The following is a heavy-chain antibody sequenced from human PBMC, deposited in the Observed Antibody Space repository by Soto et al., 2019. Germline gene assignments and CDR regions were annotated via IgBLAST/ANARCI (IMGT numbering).Heavy chain of an antibody. V-gene: IGHV1-18*01. CDR2: ISAYNGNT. Sequence: GASVKVSCKASGYTFTSYGISWVRQAPGQGLEWMGWISAYNGNTNYAQKLQGRVTMTTDTSTSTAYMELRSLRSDDTAVYYCARDRLNSSTYSYYGMDVWGQGTTVTVSS. D-gene: IGHD6-6*01. J-gene: IGHJ6*02. CDR1: GYTFTSYG. CDR3: ARDRLNSSTYSYYGMDV.